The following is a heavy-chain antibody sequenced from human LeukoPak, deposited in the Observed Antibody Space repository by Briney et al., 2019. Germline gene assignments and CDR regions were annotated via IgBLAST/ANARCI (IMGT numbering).Heavy chain of an antibody. Sequence: GRSLRLSCAASGFTFSSYGMHWVRQAPGRGLEWVAVISYDGSNKYYADSVKGRFTISRDNSKNTLYLQMNSLRAEDTAVYYRAKEARYFDWLINYYGMDVWGKGTTVTVSS. CDR1: GFTFSSYG. CDR2: ISYDGSNK. J-gene: IGHJ6*04. D-gene: IGHD3-9*01. CDR3: AKEARYFDWLINYYGMDV. V-gene: IGHV3-30*18.